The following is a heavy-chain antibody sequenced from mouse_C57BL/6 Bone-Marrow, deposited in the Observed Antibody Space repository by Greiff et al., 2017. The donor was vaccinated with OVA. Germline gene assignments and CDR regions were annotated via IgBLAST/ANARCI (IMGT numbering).Heavy chain of an antibody. CDR2: IYPGDGDT. D-gene: IGHD3-2*02. Sequence: QVQLQQSGPELVKPGASVKISCKASGYAFSSSWMNWVKQRPGKGLEWIGRIYPGDGDTNYNGKFKGKATLTADKSSSTAYMQLSSLTSEDSAVYFCAPLRPGFAYWGQGTLVTVSA. V-gene: IGHV1-82*01. CDR3: APLRPGFAY. J-gene: IGHJ3*01. CDR1: GYAFSSSW.